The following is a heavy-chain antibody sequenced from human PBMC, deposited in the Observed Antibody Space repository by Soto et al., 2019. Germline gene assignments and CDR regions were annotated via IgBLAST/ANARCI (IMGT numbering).Heavy chain of an antibody. CDR1: GGTFSSYA. CDR2: IIPIFGTA. Sequence: ASVKVSCKASGGTFSSYAISWVRQAPGQGLEWMGGIIPIFGTANYAQKFQGRVTITADESTSTAYMELSSLRSEDTAVYYCARSVASKKMTTVTSYGMDVWCQGTTNTVSS. D-gene: IGHD4-4*01. J-gene: IGHJ6*02. CDR3: ARSVASKKMTTVTSYGMDV. V-gene: IGHV1-69*13.